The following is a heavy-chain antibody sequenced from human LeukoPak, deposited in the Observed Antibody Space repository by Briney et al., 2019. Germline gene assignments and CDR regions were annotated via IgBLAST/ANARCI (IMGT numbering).Heavy chain of an antibody. V-gene: IGHV3-48*01. D-gene: IGHD1-1*01. CDR1: GFTFSSYS. CDR2: ISSSSSTI. CDR3: ARERRFTDAMDV. J-gene: IGHJ6*04. Sequence: GGSLRLSCAASGFTFSSYSMNWVRQAPGKGLEWVSYISSSSSTIHYADSVKGRFTISRDNAKNSLYLQMNSLRAEDTAVYYCARERRFTDAMDVWGKGTTVTISS.